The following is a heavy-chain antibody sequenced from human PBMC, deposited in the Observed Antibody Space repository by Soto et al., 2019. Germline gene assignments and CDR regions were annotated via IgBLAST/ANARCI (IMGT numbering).Heavy chain of an antibody. D-gene: IGHD2-2*01. V-gene: IGHV3-30*04. CDR3: AKVTRYCSSTSCYYYFDY. CDR2: ISYDGSNK. J-gene: IGHJ4*02. CDR1: GFTFSSYA. Sequence: QVQLVESGGGVVQPGRSLRLSCAASGFTFSSYAMHWVRQAPGKGLEWVAVISYDGSNKYYADSVKGRFTISRDNSKNTLYLQMNSLRAEDTAVYYCAKVTRYCSSTSCYYYFDYWGQGTLVTVSS.